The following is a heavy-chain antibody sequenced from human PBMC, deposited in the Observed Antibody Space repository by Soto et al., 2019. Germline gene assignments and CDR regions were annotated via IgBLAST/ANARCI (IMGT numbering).Heavy chain of an antibody. CDR2: ISGSGVPT. D-gene: IGHD3-16*01. V-gene: IGHV3-23*01. CDR1: GFTSSGDA. CDR3: GNSRSCSNSDSNFLCT. Sequence: GVSLRLSCSASGFTSSGDAIRCVRQAPGKGLEWVSPISGSGVPTYYADSVNGRITISRDNSKNTLYLQMNSLRAEDTAVYYCGNSRSCSNSDSNFLCTWDQGSLFTICS. J-gene: IGHJ5*02.